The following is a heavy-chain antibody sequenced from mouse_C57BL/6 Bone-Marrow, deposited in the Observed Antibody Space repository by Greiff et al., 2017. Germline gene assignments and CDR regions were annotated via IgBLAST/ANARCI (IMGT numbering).Heavy chain of an antibody. J-gene: IGHJ2*01. V-gene: IGHV1-50*01. Sequence: QVQLQQPGAELVKPGASVKLSCKASGYTFTSYWMQWVKQRPGPGLEWIGEIDPSDSYTNYNQKFKGKATLTVDTSSSTAYMQLSSLTSEDSAVYYCARSTGYVDYFDYGGQGTTLTVSS. CDR3: ARSTGYVDYFDY. CDR2: IDPSDSYT. CDR1: GYTFTSYW. D-gene: IGHD3-2*02.